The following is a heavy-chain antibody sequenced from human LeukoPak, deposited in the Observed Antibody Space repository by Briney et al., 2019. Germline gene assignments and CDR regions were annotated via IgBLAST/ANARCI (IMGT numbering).Heavy chain of an antibody. CDR3: ARHPSGRMWLQQGGWFDP. J-gene: IGHJ5*02. V-gene: IGHV4-39*01. CDR1: GGSISSSSHY. Sequence: SETLSLTCTVSGGSISSSSHYWGWIRQPPGKGLEWIGSIYYSGSTYHNPSLKSRVTISVDTSKNQFSLKLTSVTAADTAVYYCARHPSGRMWLQQGGWFDPWGQGTLVTVSS. CDR2: IYYSGST. D-gene: IGHD5-24*01.